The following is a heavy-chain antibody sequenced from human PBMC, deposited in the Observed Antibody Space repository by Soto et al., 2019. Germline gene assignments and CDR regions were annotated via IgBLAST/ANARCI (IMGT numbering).Heavy chain of an antibody. CDR2: ISGSGGST. CDR3: AKGRSAFTAGNYFDY. V-gene: IGHV3-23*01. D-gene: IGHD6-13*01. J-gene: IGHJ4*02. Sequence: PGGSLRLSCAASEFPFSRDAMSWVRQAPGKGLEWVSAISGSGGSTYYADSVKGRFTISRDNSKNTLYLQMNSLGAEDTAVYYCAKGRSAFTAGNYFDYWGQGTLVTVSS. CDR1: EFPFSRDA.